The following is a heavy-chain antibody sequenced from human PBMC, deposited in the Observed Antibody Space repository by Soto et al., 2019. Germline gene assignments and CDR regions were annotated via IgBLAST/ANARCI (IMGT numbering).Heavy chain of an antibody. CDR3: ESTSFCNGSSCYSRHYYGMDV. V-gene: IGHV1-69*06. CDR2: ITPFVDTS. J-gene: IGHJ6*02. CDR1: GGTFSKYS. D-gene: IGHD2-21*01. Sequence: QVRLVQSGAEVKKPGSSVKVSCKVSGGTFSKYSLSWVRQTPGQGLEWMGGITPFVDTSNYAQRFLGRVTITADKSTKPAFLEVRGMKSEYTALYFCESTSFCNGSSCYSRHYYGMDVWGQGTTVTVSS.